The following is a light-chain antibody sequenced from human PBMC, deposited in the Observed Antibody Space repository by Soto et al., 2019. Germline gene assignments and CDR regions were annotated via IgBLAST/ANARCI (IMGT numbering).Light chain of an antibody. V-gene: IGLV2-8*01. CDR1: SSDVGGYNY. CDR2: EVT. CDR3: SSYAGSNNL. Sequence: QSALTQPPSASGSPGQSVTISCTGTSSDVGGYNYVSWYQQRPGKAPKLMIYEVTKRPSGVPDRFSGSKSGNTASLTVSGLQAEDEADYYCSSYAGSNNLFGGGTKLTVL. J-gene: IGLJ2*01.